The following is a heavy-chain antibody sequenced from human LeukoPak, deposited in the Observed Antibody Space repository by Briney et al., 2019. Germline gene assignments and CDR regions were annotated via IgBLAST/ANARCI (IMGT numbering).Heavy chain of an antibody. Sequence: PSETLSLTCTVSGGSISDYYWSWIRQPAGKGLEWIGRIYTTGSTDYNPSLKSRVTMSVDTSKNQFSLKLSSVTAADTAVYYCARLKITIFGVTYYYYMDVWGKGTTVTVPS. J-gene: IGHJ6*03. CDR2: IYTTGST. V-gene: IGHV4-4*07. CDR1: GGSISDYY. CDR3: ARLKITIFGVTYYYYMDV. D-gene: IGHD3-3*01.